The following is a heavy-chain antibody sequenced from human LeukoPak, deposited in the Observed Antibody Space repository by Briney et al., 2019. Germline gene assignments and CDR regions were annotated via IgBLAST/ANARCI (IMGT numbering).Heavy chain of an antibody. Sequence: SETLSLTCTVSGGSINSYYWTWIRQPPGKGLEWIGYIYYSGNTNYNPSLKSRVTISIDTSKNQFSLKLSSVTAADTAVYYCANRRAVAGSGYYFDYWGQGALVTVSS. V-gene: IGHV4-59*01. CDR3: ANRRAVAGSGYYFDY. J-gene: IGHJ4*02. D-gene: IGHD6-19*01. CDR2: IYYSGNT. CDR1: GGSINSYY.